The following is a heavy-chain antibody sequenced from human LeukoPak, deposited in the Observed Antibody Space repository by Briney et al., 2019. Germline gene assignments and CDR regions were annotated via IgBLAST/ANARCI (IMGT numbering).Heavy chain of an antibody. D-gene: IGHD2-21*01. CDR2: IWYDGSNK. CDR3: ARSHVVINPFDY. V-gene: IGHV3-33*01. J-gene: IGHJ4*02. Sequence: GGSLRLSCAASGFTFSSYGMLWVRQAPGKGLEWVAVIWYDGSNKYYADSVKGRFTISRDNSKNTLYLQMNSLRAEDTAVYYCARSHVVINPFDYWGQGTLVTVSS. CDR1: GFTFSSYG.